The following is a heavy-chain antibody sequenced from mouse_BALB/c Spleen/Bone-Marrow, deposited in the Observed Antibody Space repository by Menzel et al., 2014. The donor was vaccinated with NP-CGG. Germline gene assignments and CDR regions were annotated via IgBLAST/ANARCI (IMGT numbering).Heavy chain of an antibody. CDR1: GYTFTSYW. CDR3: SRSFITTAYYAMDY. J-gene: IGHJ4*01. D-gene: IGHD1-2*01. V-gene: IGHV1-55*01. CDR2: IYPGRGIT. Sequence: QVQLQHSGAELVKPGASVKMSCKASGYTFTSYWINWVKQRPGQGLEWIGDIYPGRGITNYNEKFKSKATLTLDTSSSTAYMQLSSLTSEDSAVYYCSRSFITTAYYAMDYWGQGTSVAVSS.